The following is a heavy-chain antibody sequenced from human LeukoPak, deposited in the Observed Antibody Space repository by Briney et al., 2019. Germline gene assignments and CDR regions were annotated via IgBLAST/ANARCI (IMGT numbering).Heavy chain of an antibody. CDR2: ISSRSDYI. Sequence: GGSLRLSCAASGFTFSSYTMNWVRQAPGKGLEWVSTISSRSDYIWYADSVEGRFTISRDNAKNSLYLQMDGLRAQDTAVYYCANEDSLVGATGGGYWGQGTLVTVSS. J-gene: IGHJ4*02. V-gene: IGHV3-21*01. CDR1: GFTFSSYT. D-gene: IGHD1-26*01. CDR3: ANEDSLVGATGGGY.